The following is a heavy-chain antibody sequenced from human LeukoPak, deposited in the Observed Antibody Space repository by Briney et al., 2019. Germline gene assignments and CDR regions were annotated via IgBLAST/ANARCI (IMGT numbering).Heavy chain of an antibody. CDR1: GYTFRNYY. J-gene: IGHJ4*02. D-gene: IGHD1-26*01. CDR2: INFNRGDT. CDR3: ARDKSNGIGIVY. Sequence: ASVKVSCKASGYTFRNYYIHWVRQALGHGLEYMGWINFNRGDTNYAEKFQGRVTMTRDTSIDTVYMDLSSLRSDDTALYYCARDKSNGIGIVYWGQGTPVIVSS. V-gene: IGHV1-2*02.